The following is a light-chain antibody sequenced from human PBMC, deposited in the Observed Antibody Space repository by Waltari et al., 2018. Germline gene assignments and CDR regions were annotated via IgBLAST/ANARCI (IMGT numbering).Light chain of an antibody. J-gene: IGKJ2*01. CDR3: QQSSTTPF. V-gene: IGKV1-39*01. CDR1: QSISNY. CDR2: VAS. Sequence: DIQMTQSPPSLSASVGDSITITCRASQSISNYLNWYQQKPGKAPKLLIYVASRLQSGVPSRCSSSGSGTDFTLTISNLQPEDFATYYCQQSSTTPFFGQGTKLESK.